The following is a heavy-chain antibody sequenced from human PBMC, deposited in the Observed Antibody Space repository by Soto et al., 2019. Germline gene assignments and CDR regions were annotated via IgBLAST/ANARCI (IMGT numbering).Heavy chain of an antibody. Sequence: GGSLRLSCAASGFTFSSYWMSWVRQAPGKGLEWVANIKQDGSEKCYVDSGKGRFTISRDKAKNSLYLQMNSLRAEDTAVYYCARAAVWFGELSVAFDIWGQGTMVTVSS. D-gene: IGHD3-10*01. CDR2: IKQDGSEK. CDR3: ARAAVWFGELSVAFDI. V-gene: IGHV3-7*01. J-gene: IGHJ3*02. CDR1: GFTFSSYW.